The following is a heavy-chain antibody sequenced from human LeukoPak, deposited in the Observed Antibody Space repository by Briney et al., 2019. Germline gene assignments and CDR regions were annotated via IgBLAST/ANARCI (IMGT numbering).Heavy chain of an antibody. CDR3: ARDGAWYGSSWYNDY. V-gene: IGHV4-4*07. Sequence: SETLSLTCTASGGPISSYYWSWIRQPAGKGLEWIGRIYTSGSTNYNPSLKSRATMSVDTSKNQFSLKLSSVTAADTAVYYCARDGAWYGSSWYNDYWGQGTLVTVSS. J-gene: IGHJ4*02. CDR2: IYTSGST. D-gene: IGHD6-13*01. CDR1: GGPISSYY.